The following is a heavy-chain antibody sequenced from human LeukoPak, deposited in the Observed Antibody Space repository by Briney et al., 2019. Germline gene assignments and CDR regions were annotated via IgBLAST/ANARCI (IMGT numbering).Heavy chain of an antibody. D-gene: IGHD3-10*01. J-gene: IGHJ6*03. V-gene: IGHV1-8*01. CDR2: MNPNSGNT. CDR1: GYTSTSYD. Sequence: GTPVKVSCKASGYTSTSYDINWVRQATGQGLEWMGWMNPNSGNTGYAQKFQGRVTMTRNTSISTAYMELSSLRSEDTAVYYCARGPLWFGEAYYYYYYMDVWGKGTTVTISS. CDR3: ARGPLWFGEAYYYYYYMDV.